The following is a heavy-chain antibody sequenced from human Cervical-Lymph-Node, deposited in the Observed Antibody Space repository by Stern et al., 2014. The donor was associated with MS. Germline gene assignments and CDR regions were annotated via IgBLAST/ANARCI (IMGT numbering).Heavy chain of an antibody. CDR1: GFTFDDYD. Sequence: VQLVESGGGLVQPGRSLRLSCAASGFTFDDYDMHWVRQVSGKGLEWVSDISESRGYIRYADSVKGRFTISRDNAKNSLYLQMNNLRTEDTALYYCVRGDWAGYGLDVWGPGTTVTVSS. V-gene: IGHV3-9*01. CDR2: ISESRGYI. J-gene: IGHJ6*02. D-gene: IGHD3-9*01. CDR3: VRGDWAGYGLDV.